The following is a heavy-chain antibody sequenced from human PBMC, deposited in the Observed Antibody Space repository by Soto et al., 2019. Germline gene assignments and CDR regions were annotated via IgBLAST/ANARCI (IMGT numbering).Heavy chain of an antibody. CDR1: GLNVSSNS. J-gene: IGHJ6*03. CDR3: ARAGAYSSANMDV. Sequence: EVQLVESGGGLVQPGGSLRVSCAASGLNVSSNSMNWVRQAPGRGLEWVSITYSGGSSYYADSVKGRFTISRDNSKNTLFLQMNSLRAEDTAVYYCARAGAYSSANMDVWGKGTTATFSS. D-gene: IGHD6-25*01. V-gene: IGHV3-66*01. CDR2: TYSGGSS.